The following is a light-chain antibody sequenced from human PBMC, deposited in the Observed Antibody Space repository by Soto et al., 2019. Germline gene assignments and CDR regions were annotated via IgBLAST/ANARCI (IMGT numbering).Light chain of an antibody. CDR1: QGISSW. J-gene: IGKJ4*01. CDR3: LKANSCPLT. Sequence: DIQMTQSQSSVSASVGERVTITCRASQGISSWLAWYQQKSGKAPELLIYAASSLQSGVPSSFSGSASETDFSLTICRPQPEDFAPYSCLKANSCPLTFGGGTKVEIK. V-gene: IGKV1D-12*01. CDR2: AAS.